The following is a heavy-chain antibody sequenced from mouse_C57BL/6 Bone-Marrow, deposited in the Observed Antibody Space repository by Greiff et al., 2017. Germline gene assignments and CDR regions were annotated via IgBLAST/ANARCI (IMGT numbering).Heavy chain of an antibody. CDR1: GYTFTDYY. CDR3: PRGTTVADWYFDV. D-gene: IGHD1-1*01. V-gene: IGHV1-26*01. Sequence: EVQLQQSGPELVKPGASVKISCKASGYTFTDYYMNWVKQSHGKSLEWIGDINPNNGGTSYNQKFKGKATLTVDKSSSTAYMELRSLTSEDSAVXYCPRGTTVADWYFDVWGTGTTVTVSS. CDR2: INPNNGGT. J-gene: IGHJ1*03.